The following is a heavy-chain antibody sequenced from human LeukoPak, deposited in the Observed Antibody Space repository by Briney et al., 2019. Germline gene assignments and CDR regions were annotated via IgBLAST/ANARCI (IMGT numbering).Heavy chain of an antibody. CDR2: IYHSGST. CDR3: AISRGSSSWYLDAFDI. V-gene: IGHV4-38-2*02. J-gene: IGHJ3*02. D-gene: IGHD6-13*01. CDR1: GYSISSGYY. Sequence: SETLSLTCTVSGYSISSGYYWGWIRQPPGKGLEWIGRIYHSGSTYYNPSLKSRVTISVDTSKNQFSLKLSSVTAADTAGYYCAISRGSSSWYLDAFDIWGQGTMVTVSS.